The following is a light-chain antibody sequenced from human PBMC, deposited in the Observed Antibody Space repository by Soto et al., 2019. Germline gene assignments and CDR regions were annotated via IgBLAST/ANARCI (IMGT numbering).Light chain of an antibody. CDR3: SSYAGSSLPVA. CDR1: SSDVGGYDF. Sequence: QSVLTQPPSASGSPGQSVTISCTGASSDVGGYDFVSWYQQHPGKAPKLMIYDVTKRPSGVPDGFSGSKSGNTASLTVSGLQADDEADYYCSSYAGSSLPVAFGGGTKITVL. V-gene: IGLV2-8*01. J-gene: IGLJ2*01. CDR2: DVT.